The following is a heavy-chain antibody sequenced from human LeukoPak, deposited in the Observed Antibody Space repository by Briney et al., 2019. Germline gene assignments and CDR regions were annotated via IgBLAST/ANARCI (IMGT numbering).Heavy chain of an antibody. CDR2: IIPMYGTS. Sequence: GASVKVSCKASGDTFDSHALSWVRQGPGQGPEWMGAIIPMYGTSNYAQKFQGRVAIIADKSTSIAYMELNSLTSEDTAVYYCAIAQNNRGYVYFGMDVWGKGTTVTVSS. CDR1: GDTFDSHA. D-gene: IGHD5-12*01. CDR3: AIAQNNRGYVYFGMDV. J-gene: IGHJ6*04. V-gene: IGHV1-69*06.